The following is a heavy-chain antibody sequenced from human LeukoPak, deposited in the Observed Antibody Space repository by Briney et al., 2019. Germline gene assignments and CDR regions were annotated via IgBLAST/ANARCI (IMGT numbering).Heavy chain of an antibody. CDR1: GFTFSSYA. Sequence: PGGSLRLSCAASGFTFSSYAMSWVRQAPGKGLEWVPAISGSGGSTYYAYSVKSRFTISRDNSKNPLYLQINSLRAEDTAVYYCAKSVDTAMVPPFDYWGQGTLATVSS. V-gene: IGHV3-23*01. CDR3: AKSVDTAMVPPFDY. CDR2: ISGSGGST. D-gene: IGHD5-18*01. J-gene: IGHJ4*02.